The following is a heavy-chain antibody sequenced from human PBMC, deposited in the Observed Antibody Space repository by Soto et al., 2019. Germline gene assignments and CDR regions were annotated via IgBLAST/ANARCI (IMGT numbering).Heavy chain of an antibody. D-gene: IGHD3-22*01. CDR2: IWYDRSNK. Sequence: GGSLRLSCAASGFAFNNYGMHWARQAPGKGLEWVAVIWYDRSNKYYADSVKGRFTISRDNSKNTLYLRMNSLRAADTAVYYCARDLNYNSSGLWGQGTLVTVYS. CDR3: ARDLNYNSSGL. CDR1: GFAFNNYG. J-gene: IGHJ4*02. V-gene: IGHV3-33*01.